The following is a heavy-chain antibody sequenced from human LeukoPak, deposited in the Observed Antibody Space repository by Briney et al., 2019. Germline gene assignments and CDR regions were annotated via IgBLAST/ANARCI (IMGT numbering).Heavy chain of an antibody. CDR2: IWYDGSNK. CDR3: ARALDRSGYYLVDY. CDR1: GFTFSRYG. Sequence: GGSLRLSCAASGFTFSRYGMHWVRQAPGKGLEWVAVIWYDGSNKYYADSVKGRFTISRDNSKNALYLQMNSLRDEDTAVYYFARALDRSGYYLVDYWGQGNLVTVSS. V-gene: IGHV3-33*01. J-gene: IGHJ4*02. D-gene: IGHD3-22*01.